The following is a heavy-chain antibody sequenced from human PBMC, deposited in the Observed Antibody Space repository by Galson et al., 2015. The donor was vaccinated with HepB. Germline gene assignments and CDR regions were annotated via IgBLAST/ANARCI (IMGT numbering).Heavy chain of an antibody. CDR3: ARAPPNLNTVYYYYFYAMDV. V-gene: IGHV3-30*04. D-gene: IGHD2-2*02. J-gene: IGHJ6*02. CDR1: GFTFTSYS. CDR2: ISYDGNNK. Sequence: SLRLSCAASGFTFTSYSMNWVRQAPGKGLEWVAVISYDGNNKYYADSVGGRFTISRDNSKNTLYLQMDSLRAEDTAVYYCARAPPNLNTVYYYYFYAMDVWGQGTTVTVSS.